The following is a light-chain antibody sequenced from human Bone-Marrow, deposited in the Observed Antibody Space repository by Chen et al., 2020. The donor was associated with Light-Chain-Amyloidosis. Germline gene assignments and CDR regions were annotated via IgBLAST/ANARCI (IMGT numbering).Light chain of an antibody. CDR3: GTWDSSLSAEV. CDR1: NSNIGNNY. J-gene: IGLJ2*01. Sequence: QSVLTQPPSVSAAPGQKFPISCSGSNSNIGNNYVSWYQQLPGTAPKLLIYDNNKRPSGIPDRFSGSKSGTSATLGITGLQTGDEADYYCGTWDSSLSAEVFGGGTKLTVL. CDR2: DNN. V-gene: IGLV1-51*01.